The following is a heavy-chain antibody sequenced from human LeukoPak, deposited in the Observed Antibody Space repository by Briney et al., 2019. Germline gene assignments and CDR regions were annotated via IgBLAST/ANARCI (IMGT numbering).Heavy chain of an antibody. V-gene: IGHV3-64D*09. CDR3: VKRYSSGWYDS. CDR1: GFTFSTYV. J-gene: IGHJ5*01. D-gene: IGHD6-19*01. Sequence: GGSLRLSCSASGFTFSTYVVHWVRQAPGKGLEYVSAISSDGGGTYYADSVKGRFTISRDNSKNTLYPQMSSLRAEDTAVYYCVKRYSSGWYDSWGQGTLVTVSS. CDR2: ISSDGGGT.